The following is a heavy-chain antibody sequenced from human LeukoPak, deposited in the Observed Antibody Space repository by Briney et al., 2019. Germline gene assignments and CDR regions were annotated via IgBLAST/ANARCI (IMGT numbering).Heavy chain of an antibody. CDR2: INHSGST. CDR1: GGSFSGYY. J-gene: IGHJ4*02. V-gene: IGHV4-34*01. D-gene: IGHD3-10*01. Sequence: SETLSLTCAVYGGSFSGYYWSWIRQPPGKGLEWIGEINHSGSTNYNPSLKSRVTISVDTSKNQFSLKLSSVTAADTAVYYCARKVRGSGSYLRGWGQGTLVTVPS. CDR3: ARKVRGSGSYLRG.